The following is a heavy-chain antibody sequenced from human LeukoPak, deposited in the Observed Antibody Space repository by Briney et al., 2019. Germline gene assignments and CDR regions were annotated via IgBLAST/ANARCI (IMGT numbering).Heavy chain of an antibody. D-gene: IGHD3-22*01. J-gene: IGHJ5*02. CDR3: AREIEYYYDSSGYLGVHWFDP. V-gene: IGHV1-18*01. CDR2: ISAYNGNT. CDR1: GYTFTSYG. Sequence: ASVKGSCKASGYTFTSYGISWVRQAPGQGLEWMGWISAYNGNTNYAQKLQGRVTMTTDTSTSTAYMELRSLRSDDTAVYYCAREIEYYYDSSGYLGVHWFDPWGQGTLVTVSS.